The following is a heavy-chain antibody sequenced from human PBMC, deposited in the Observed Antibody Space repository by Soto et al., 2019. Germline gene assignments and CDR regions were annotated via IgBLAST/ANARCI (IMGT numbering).Heavy chain of an antibody. J-gene: IGHJ5*01. CDR3: ARRTKLRYFDWFDY. CDR2: INAGNGNT. V-gene: IGHV1-3*01. D-gene: IGHD3-9*01. Sequence: ASAKVCCKDSVYTITSYAIQWVRQEHGQRLEWMGWINAGNGNTKYSQKFQGRVTITRDTSASTAYMELSSLRSEDTAVYYCARRTKLRYFDWFDYWGQGTLVTVSS. CDR1: VYTITSYA.